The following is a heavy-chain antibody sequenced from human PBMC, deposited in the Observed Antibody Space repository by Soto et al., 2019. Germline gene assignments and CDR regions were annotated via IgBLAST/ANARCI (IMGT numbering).Heavy chain of an antibody. J-gene: IGHJ5*01. CDR3: AGQLYYYGSGSYYNNNWFDL. Sequence: PSETLSLTCTVSGGSISSGDYYWSWIRQPPGKGLEWIGYIYYSGSTYYNPSPKSRVTISVDTSKNQFSLKLSSVTAADTAVYYCAGQLYYYGSGSYYNNNWFDLWGQGTTVTVSS. CDR1: GGSISSGDYY. CDR2: IYYSGST. V-gene: IGHV4-30-4*01. D-gene: IGHD3-10*01.